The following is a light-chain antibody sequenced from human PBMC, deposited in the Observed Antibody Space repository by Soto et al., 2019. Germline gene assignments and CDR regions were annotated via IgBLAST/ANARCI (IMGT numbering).Light chain of an antibody. CDR1: SSDVGGYNY. J-gene: IGLJ2*01. V-gene: IGLV2-14*03. Sequence: LTQPASVSGSLGRSITIPCTGTSSDVGGYNYVSWYQQHPGQAPKLLIHDVTNRPSGISDRFSGSKSANTASLTISNLRPEDEAHYYCSSYTTFRTPHVAFGGGTKVTVL. CDR2: DVT. CDR3: SSYTTFRTPHVA.